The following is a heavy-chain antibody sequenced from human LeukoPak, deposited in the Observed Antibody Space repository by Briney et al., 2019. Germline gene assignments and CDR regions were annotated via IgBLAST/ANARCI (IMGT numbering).Heavy chain of an antibody. CDR2: IYYTGSA. CDR3: ARSQNYYGSGDY. CDR1: SGSVSNGDYY. D-gene: IGHD3-10*01. Sequence: SETLSLTCTVSSGSVSNGDYYWSWLRQPPGKALEWIGYIYYTGSAYYYPSLGGRVTLSVDTSKNQFSVKLSSVTAADTAVYYCARSQNYYGSGDYWGQGTLVTVSS. V-gene: IGHV4-61*08. J-gene: IGHJ4*02.